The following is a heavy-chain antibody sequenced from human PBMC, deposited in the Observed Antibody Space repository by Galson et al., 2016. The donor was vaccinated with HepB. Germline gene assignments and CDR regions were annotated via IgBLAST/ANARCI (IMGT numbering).Heavy chain of an antibody. Sequence: SETLSLTCTVSGGSIARSSYFCGWIRQPPGKGLEWIGSMYYSGTTYYNPSLTSRLTISVDTSKNRFSLKLSSVTAADTAVYYCASGAGMVTEIDYWGRGALVTVSS. CDR3: ASGAGMVTEIDY. V-gene: IGHV4-39*01. CDR2: MYYSGTT. CDR1: GGSIARSSYF. J-gene: IGHJ4*02. D-gene: IGHD5-18*01.